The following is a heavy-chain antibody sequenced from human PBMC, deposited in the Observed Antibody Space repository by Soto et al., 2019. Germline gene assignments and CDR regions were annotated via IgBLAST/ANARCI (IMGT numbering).Heavy chain of an antibody. CDR1: GGSFSGYY. J-gene: IGHJ4*02. CDR3: AGPYKFRSACYPGYSLDS. D-gene: IGHD2-21*02. V-gene: IGHV4-34*01. CDR2: INHSGST. Sequence: QVQLQQWGAGQLKPSETLSLTCAVYGGSFSGYYWNWIRQPPGKGLEWIGKINHSGSTYNTSLKSQLTISLDTSENQFSLTLTSETAADTAVYYWAGPYKFRSACYPGYSLDSWGQGTLVTVSS.